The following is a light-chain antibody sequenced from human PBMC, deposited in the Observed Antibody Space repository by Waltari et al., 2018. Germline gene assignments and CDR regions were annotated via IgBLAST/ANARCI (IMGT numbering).Light chain of an antibody. J-gene: IGKJ2*01. CDR1: QGIRNY. Sequence: DIQMTQSPSSLSASVGDRVTITCRASQGIRNYLSWLQQKPGKAPKSLIYAASSLQSGVPSKCSGSASGTDFTLTIASLQPEDSATYYCQQYHTYPYTFGQGTQLEIK. CDR3: QQYHTYPYT. V-gene: IGKV1-16*02. CDR2: AAS.